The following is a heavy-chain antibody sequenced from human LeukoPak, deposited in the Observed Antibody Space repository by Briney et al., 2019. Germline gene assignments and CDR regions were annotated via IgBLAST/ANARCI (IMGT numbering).Heavy chain of an antibody. Sequence: TSETLSLTCTVSGGSISSSPYYWGWIRQPPGKGLEWIGEINHSGSTNYNPSLKSRVTISVDTSKNQFSLKLSSVTAADTAVYYCARRGITIFFGPGGNYFDYWGQGTLVTVSS. J-gene: IGHJ4*02. V-gene: IGHV4-39*07. CDR3: ARRGITIFFGPGGNYFDY. CDR1: GGSISSSPYY. CDR2: INHSGST. D-gene: IGHD3-9*01.